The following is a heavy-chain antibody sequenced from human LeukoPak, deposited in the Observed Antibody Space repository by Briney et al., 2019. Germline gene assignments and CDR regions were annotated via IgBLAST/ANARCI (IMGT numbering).Heavy chain of an antibody. Sequence: GGSLRLSCAASGFTFSKFPMGWVRQAPGRGLEWVSAISASGDVTFYADSLRGRFTISRGNSKSTLYLQMNGLRAEDTAIFYCAKSLFTSATGTGRAFHIWGQGTRVTVSS. D-gene: IGHD1-1*01. CDR3: AKSLFTSATGTGRAFHI. CDR2: ISASGDVT. CDR1: GFTFSKFP. V-gene: IGHV3-23*01. J-gene: IGHJ3*02.